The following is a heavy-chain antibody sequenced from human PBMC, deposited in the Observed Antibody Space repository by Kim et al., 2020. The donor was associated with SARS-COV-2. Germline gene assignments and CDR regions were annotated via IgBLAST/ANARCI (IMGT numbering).Heavy chain of an antibody. D-gene: IGHD2-2*01. J-gene: IGHJ4*02. CDR3: MGSSTSCDY. CDR1: GFTFSSYS. V-gene: IGHV3-21*01. CDR2: ISSSSSYK. Sequence: GGSLRLSCAASGFTFSSYSMNWVRQAPGKGLEWVSSISSSSSYKYYADSVKGRFTISRDNAKNSLYLQMNSLRAEDTAVYYCMGSSTSCDYWGQGTLVTV.